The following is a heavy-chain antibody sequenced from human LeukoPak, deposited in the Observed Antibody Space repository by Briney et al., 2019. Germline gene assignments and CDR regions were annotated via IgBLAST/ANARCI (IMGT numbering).Heavy chain of an antibody. CDR2: LNPNSGGT. CDR3: ARARRITMIVVANNWFDP. V-gene: IGHV1-2*02. J-gene: IGHJ5*02. CDR1: GYSFTGHY. D-gene: IGHD3-22*01. Sequence: ASVKVSCKASGYSFTGHYIHWVRQAPGQGLEWMGWLNPNSGGTNYAQKFQGRVTMTRDTSISTAYMELSRLRSDDTAVYYCARARRITMIVVANNWFDPWGQGTLVTVSS.